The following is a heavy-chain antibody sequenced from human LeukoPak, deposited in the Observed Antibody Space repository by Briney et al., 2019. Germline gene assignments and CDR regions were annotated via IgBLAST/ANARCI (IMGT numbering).Heavy chain of an antibody. CDR3: TREARAGNWFDP. CDR1: GYTFNNYY. D-gene: IGHD5-12*01. CDR2: INPDSGDT. Sequence: GASVKVSCKASGYTFNNYYIHWVRQAPGQGLEWMGWINPDSGDTNYAQKFQGRVTMTRDTSINTLYMELSRLTYDDTAIFYCTREARAGNWFDPWGQGTLITVSS. J-gene: IGHJ5*02. V-gene: IGHV1-2*02.